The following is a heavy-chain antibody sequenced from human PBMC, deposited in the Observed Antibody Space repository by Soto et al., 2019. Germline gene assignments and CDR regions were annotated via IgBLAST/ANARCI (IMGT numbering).Heavy chain of an antibody. D-gene: IGHD6-19*01. V-gene: IGHV3-74*01. Sequence: EVQLVESGGGLVQPGGSLRLSCAASGFSFSSYWMQWVRQAPGKGLVWVSRIGSDGSDTSYVDSVKGRFTISRDNAKDTLYHQMNSLTGEDTAVFYCARKMSGWHGFDIWGQGTMVTVSS. CDR2: IGSDGSDT. CDR1: GFSFSSYW. J-gene: IGHJ3*02. CDR3: ARKMSGWHGFDI.